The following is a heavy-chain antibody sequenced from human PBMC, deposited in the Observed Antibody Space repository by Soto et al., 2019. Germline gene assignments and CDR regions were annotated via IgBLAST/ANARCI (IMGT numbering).Heavy chain of an antibody. V-gene: IGHV1-24*01. J-gene: IGHJ5*02. Sequence: QVQLVQSGAEVKKPGASVKVSCKVSGYTLNEVAMHWVRQAPGKGLEWLGGFDPDEAETIYAQHFQGRVTMNEDTSTDTVYMELSSLRSQDTALYFCTTYHGDYNSDHWGQGTLVTVSS. D-gene: IGHD4-17*01. CDR3: TTYHGDYNSDH. CDR1: GYTLNEVA. CDR2: FDPDEAET.